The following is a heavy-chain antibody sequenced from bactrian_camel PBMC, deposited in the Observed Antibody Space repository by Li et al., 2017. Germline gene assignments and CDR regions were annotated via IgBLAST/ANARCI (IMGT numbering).Heavy chain of an antibody. D-gene: IGHD1*01. CDR2: VNPGGVT. V-gene: IGHV3S28*01. Sequence: QLVESGGGLVQPGGSLRLSCAASGFTFSSYYMSWVRQAPGKGLEWVSGVNPGGVTYYADSVKGRFTVSRDNAKNTLYLQLNSLKTEDAAIYYCVYRDWVPKCWGQGTQVTVS. CDR1: GFTFSSYY. CDR3: VYRDWVPKC. J-gene: IGHJ4*01.